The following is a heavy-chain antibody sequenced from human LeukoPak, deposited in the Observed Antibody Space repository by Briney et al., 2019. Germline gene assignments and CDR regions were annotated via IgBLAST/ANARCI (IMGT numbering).Heavy chain of an antibody. CDR3: ATDRICGGDCYHVDY. CDR1: GGTFSSYA. D-gene: IGHD2-21*02. J-gene: IGHJ4*02. CDR2: FDPEDGET. V-gene: IGHV1-24*01. Sequence: GASVKVSCKASGGTFSSYAISWVRQAPGKGLEWMGGFDPEDGETIYAQKFQGRVTMTEDTSTDTAYMELSSLRSEDTAVYYCATDRICGGDCYHVDYWGQGTLVTVSS.